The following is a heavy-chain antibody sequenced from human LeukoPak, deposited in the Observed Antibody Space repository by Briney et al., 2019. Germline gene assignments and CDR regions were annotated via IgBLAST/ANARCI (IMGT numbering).Heavy chain of an antibody. CDR2: IRSKAYGGTT. J-gene: IGHJ4*02. V-gene: IGHV3-49*03. CDR1: GFTFGDYA. D-gene: IGHD3-22*01. CDR3: TREYYDSSGYYYYDY. Sequence: GGSLRLSCTASGFTFGDYAMSWFRQAPGKGLEWVGFIRSKAYGGTTEYAASVKGRFTISRDDSKSIAYLQMNSLKTEDTAVYYCTREYYDSSGYYYYDYWGQGTLVTVSS.